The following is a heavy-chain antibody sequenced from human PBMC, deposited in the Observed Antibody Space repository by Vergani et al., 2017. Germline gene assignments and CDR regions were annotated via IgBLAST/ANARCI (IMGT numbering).Heavy chain of an antibody. J-gene: IGHJ5*02. CDR2: ISASGAPT. V-gene: IGHV3-23*01. CDR3: ARGPYQLLSKWFEP. CDR1: GFIFSTYA. Sequence: EVQLLESGGDLVQPGGSLRLSCTASGFIFSTYAMSWVRQAPGKGLEWVSGISASGAPTYYADSVKGRFTIYRDNAKNSMYLLMNSLRAEDTAVYYCARGPYQLLSKWFEPWGQGTLVSVS. D-gene: IGHD2-2*01.